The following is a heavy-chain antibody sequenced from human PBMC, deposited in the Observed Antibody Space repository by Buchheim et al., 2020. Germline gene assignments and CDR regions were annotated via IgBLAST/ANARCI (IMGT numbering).Heavy chain of an antibody. CDR3: ARIPGYSRGRAAYYYYGMDV. V-gene: IGHV1-69*02. D-gene: IGHD6-19*01. J-gene: IGHJ6*02. CDR2: IIPIFGIA. Sequence: QVQLVQSGAEVKKPGSSVKVSCKASGGTFSSYTISWVRQAPGQGLEWMGRIIPIFGIANYAQKFQGRVTITSDKSTSTAYMELSSLRSEDTAVYYCARIPGYSRGRAAYYYYGMDVWGQGTT. CDR1: GGTFSSYT.